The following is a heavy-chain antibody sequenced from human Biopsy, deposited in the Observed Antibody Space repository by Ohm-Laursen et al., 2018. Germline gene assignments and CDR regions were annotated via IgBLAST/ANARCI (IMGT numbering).Heavy chain of an antibody. Sequence: SLRLSCAASGFNFSIYGMHWVRQAPGKGLAWVAVTSYDGNKKYFADSVKGRFTISRDNSKSTLYLQMNSLTAEDTAVYYCANSIVPIYYDVTGEGAFDVWGQGTMVTVSS. J-gene: IGHJ3*01. V-gene: IGHV3-30*18. CDR2: TSYDGNKK. CDR3: ANSIVPIYYDVTGEGAFDV. D-gene: IGHD3-16*01. CDR1: GFNFSIYG.